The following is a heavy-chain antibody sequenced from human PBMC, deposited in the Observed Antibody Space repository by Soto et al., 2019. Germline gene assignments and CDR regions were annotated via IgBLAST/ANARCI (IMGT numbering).Heavy chain of an antibody. CDR3: ARDHLLGFGETSLADAFDI. Sequence: GGSLRLSCAASGFTFSSYSMNWVRQAPGKGLEWVSSISSSSSYIYYADSVKGRFTISRDNAKNSLYLQMNSLRAEDTAEYYCARDHLLGFGETSLADAFDIWGQGTMVTVSS. CDR2: ISSSSSYI. CDR1: GFTFSSYS. J-gene: IGHJ3*02. D-gene: IGHD3-10*01. V-gene: IGHV3-21*01.